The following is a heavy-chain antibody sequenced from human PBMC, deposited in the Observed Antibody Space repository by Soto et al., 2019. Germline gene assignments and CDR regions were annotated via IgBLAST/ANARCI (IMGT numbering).Heavy chain of an antibody. D-gene: IGHD4-17*01. CDR2: SSTYNSNT. CDR1: GYTFTSNG. V-gene: IGHV1-18*01. CDR3: ARDGYGDYGY. Sequence: QVQLVQSGAEVKKPGTSVKVSCKASGYTFTSNGISWVRKAPAQGLEWMGWSSTYNSNTTYAQKLLRRVTMTRDTYTSLAYMEQRDLRSDDTAVYYCARDGYGDYGYWGQGSLVTVYS. J-gene: IGHJ4*02.